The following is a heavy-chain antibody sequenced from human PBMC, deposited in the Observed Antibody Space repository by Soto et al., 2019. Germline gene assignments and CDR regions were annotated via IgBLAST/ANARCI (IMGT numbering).Heavy chain of an antibody. J-gene: IGHJ4*02. CDR2: SATYNGNA. V-gene: IGHV1-18*01. Sequence: ASVKVSCKASGYTFISYGIAWVRQAPGQRLEWMAWSATYNGNAIYAQNVQGRVTVTADRSTSTAYMEVRSLTTDDTALYYCARTGGDCTQGVCYDYWGQGTLVTVSS. D-gene: IGHD2-8*01. CDR3: ARTGGDCTQGVCYDY. CDR1: GYTFISYG.